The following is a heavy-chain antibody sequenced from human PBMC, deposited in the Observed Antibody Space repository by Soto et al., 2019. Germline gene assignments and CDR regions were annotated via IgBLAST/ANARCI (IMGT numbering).Heavy chain of an antibody. V-gene: IGHV1-46*03. D-gene: IGHD1-26*01. CDR1: GYTFTSYY. CDR2: INPSGGST. J-gene: IGHJ5*02. Sequence: QVQLVQSGAEVKKPGASVKVSCKACGYTFTSYYMNWVRQAPGQGLEWMGIINPSGGSTSYAQKFQGRVTMTRDTSTSTVYMELSSLRSEDTAVYYCASSLWWVRWFDPWGQGTLVTVSS. CDR3: ASSLWWVRWFDP.